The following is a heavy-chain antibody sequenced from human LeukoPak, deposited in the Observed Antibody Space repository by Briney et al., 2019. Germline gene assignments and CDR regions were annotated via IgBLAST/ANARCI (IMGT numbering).Heavy chain of an antibody. Sequence: APVKVSCKASGYTFTNYYMHWLRQAPGQGLEWMGWINPNSGGTNYAQKFQGRVTMTRDTSISTAYMELSRLRSDDTAVYYCARGASSSGRGYSGMDVWGQGTTVTVSS. D-gene: IGHD6-19*01. CDR2: INPNSGGT. CDR1: GYTFTNYY. J-gene: IGHJ6*02. V-gene: IGHV1-2*02. CDR3: ARGASSSGRGYSGMDV.